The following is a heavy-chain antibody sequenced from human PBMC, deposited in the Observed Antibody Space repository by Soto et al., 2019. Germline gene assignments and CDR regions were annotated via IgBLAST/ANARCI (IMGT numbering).Heavy chain of an antibody. D-gene: IGHD5-12*01. CDR1: GFTFSSYA. CDR3: ASYASRGYSGYDYSETHSTNYYYGMDV. V-gene: IGHV3-30-3*01. Sequence: GGSLRLSCAASGFTFSSYAMHWVRQAPGKGLEWVAVISYDGSNKYYADSVKGRFTISRDNSKNTLYLQMNSLRAEDTAVYYCASYASRGYSGYDYSETHSTNYYYGMDVWGQGTTVTVSS. CDR2: ISYDGSNK. J-gene: IGHJ6*02.